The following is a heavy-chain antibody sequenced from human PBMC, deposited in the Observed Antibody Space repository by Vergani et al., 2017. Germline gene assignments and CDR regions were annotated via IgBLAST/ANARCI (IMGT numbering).Heavy chain of an antibody. V-gene: IGHV3-7*01. CDR1: GFTFSSYW. D-gene: IGHD3-16*02. Sequence: EVQLVESGGGLVQPGGSLRLSCAASGFTFSSYWMSWVRQAPGKGLEWVANIKQDGSEKYYVDSVKGRFTISRDNAKNSLYLQMNSLRAEDTAVYYCAKDGAFGGVIVNFDYWGQGTLVTVSS. CDR3: AKDGAFGGVIVNFDY. J-gene: IGHJ4*02. CDR2: IKQDGSEK.